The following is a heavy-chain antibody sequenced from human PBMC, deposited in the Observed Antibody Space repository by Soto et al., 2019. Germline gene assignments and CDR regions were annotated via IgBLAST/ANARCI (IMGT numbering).Heavy chain of an antibody. CDR1: GGSFSGYY. D-gene: IGHD6-13*01. V-gene: IGHV4-34*01. J-gene: IGHJ3*02. Sequence: SETLSLTCAVYGGSFSGYYWSWIRQPPGKGLEWIGEINHSGSTNYNPSLKSRITISVDTSKNQFSLKLSSVTAADTAVYYCARVRRSSSWYGSFAFDIWGQGTMVTVSS. CDR2: INHSGST. CDR3: ARVRRSSSWYGSFAFDI.